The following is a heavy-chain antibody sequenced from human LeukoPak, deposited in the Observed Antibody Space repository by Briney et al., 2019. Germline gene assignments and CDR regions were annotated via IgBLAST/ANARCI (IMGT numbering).Heavy chain of an antibody. Sequence: PGGSLRLSCAASGFTFSSYWMHWVRQAPGKGLVWVSRINSDGSSTSYADSVKGRFTISRDNSKNTLYLQMNSLRAEDTAVYYCARVGYGSGIRPLFLDYWGQGTLVTVSS. CDR1: GFTFSSYW. CDR2: INSDGSST. J-gene: IGHJ4*02. CDR3: ARVGYGSGIRPLFLDY. V-gene: IGHV3-74*01. D-gene: IGHD3-10*01.